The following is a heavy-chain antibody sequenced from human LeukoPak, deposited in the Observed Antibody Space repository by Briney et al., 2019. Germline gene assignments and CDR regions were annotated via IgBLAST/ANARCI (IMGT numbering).Heavy chain of an antibody. CDR3: ARDFDSYNWFDP. CDR2: IYSGGST. V-gene: IGHV3-66*01. Sequence: GGTLILSCAASGFTVSSNYMSWVRQAPGKGLEWVSVIYSGGSTYYADSLKGRVTISRDNSKNTLYLQMNSLSAEDTAVYYCARDFDSYNWFDPWGQGTLVTVSS. J-gene: IGHJ5*02. CDR1: GFTVSSNY.